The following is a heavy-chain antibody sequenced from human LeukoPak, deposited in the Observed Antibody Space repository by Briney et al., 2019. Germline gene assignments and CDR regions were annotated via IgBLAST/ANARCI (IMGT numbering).Heavy chain of an antibody. CDR3: ARDTPVPTIIPGV. J-gene: IGHJ4*02. CDR2: IGAISTM. Sequence: KTGGSLRLSCVGSGFRLIDYNMNWVRQSPGKGLEWLGCIGAISTMLHYADSVKGRFTISRDDAKNSLYLQMNSLRHDDTAVYYCARDTPVPTIIPGVWGQGTLVAVSS. D-gene: IGHD2-2*01. CDR1: GFRLIDYN. V-gene: IGHV3-48*02.